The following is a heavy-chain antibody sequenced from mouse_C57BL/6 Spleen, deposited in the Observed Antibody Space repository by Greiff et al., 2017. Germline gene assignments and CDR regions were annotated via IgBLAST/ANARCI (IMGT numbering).Heavy chain of an antibody. D-gene: IGHD1-1*01. Sequence: VQLQQSGPVLVKPGASVKMSCKASGYTFTDYYMNWVKQSHGKSLEWIGVINPYNGGTSYNQKFKGKATLTVDKSSSTAYMELNSLTSEDSAVYYGARGYYYGSSYNFDYWGQGTTLTVSS. CDR1: GYTFTDYY. CDR2: INPYNGGT. V-gene: IGHV1-19*01. J-gene: IGHJ2*01. CDR3: ARGYYYGSSYNFDY.